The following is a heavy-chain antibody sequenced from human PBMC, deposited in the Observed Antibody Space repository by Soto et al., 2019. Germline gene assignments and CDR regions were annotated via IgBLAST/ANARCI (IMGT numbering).Heavy chain of an antibody. V-gene: IGHV3-21*01. CDR3: ATDPAGGIVVVPAAMFYYMDV. Sequence: GSLRLSCAASGFTFSSYSMNWVRQAPGKGLEWVSSISSSSSYIYYADSVKGRFTISRDNAKNSLYLQMNSLRAEDTAVYYCATDPAGGIVVVPAAMFYYMDVWGKGTTVTVSS. CDR1: GFTFSSYS. CDR2: ISSSSSYI. D-gene: IGHD2-2*01. J-gene: IGHJ6*03.